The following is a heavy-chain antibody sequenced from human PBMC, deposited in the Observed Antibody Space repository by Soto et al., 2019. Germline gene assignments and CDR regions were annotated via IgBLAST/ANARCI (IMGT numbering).Heavy chain of an antibody. CDR3: ARESEDLTSNFDY. Sequence: EAQLLESGGGLARPGGSLRLSCVASGFTFTRYSMNWVRQAPGKGLEWVSSISSTTNYIYYGDSMKGRFTISRDNAKNSLYLEMNSLRAEDTAVYYCARESEDLTSNFDYWGQGTLVTVSA. CDR1: GFTFTRYS. V-gene: IGHV3-21*06. CDR2: ISSTTNYI. J-gene: IGHJ4*02.